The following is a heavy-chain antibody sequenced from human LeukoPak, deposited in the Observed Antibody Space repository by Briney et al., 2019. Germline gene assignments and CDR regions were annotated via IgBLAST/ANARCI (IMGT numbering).Heavy chain of an antibody. CDR2: IYTSGST. D-gene: IGHD3-3*01. CDR3: ARQSATYDFWSGYYKGYYYYYMDV. CDR1: GGSISSYY. V-gene: IGHV4-4*09. Sequence: SETLSLTCTVSGGSISSYYWSWIRQPPGKGLEWIGYIYTSGSTNYNPSLKSRVTISVDTSKNQFSLKLSSVTAADPAVYYCARQSATYDFWSGYYKGYYYYYMDVWGKGTTVTVSS. J-gene: IGHJ6*03.